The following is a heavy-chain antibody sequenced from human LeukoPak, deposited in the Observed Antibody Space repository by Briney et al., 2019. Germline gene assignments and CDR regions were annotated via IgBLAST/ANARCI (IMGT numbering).Heavy chain of an antibody. D-gene: IGHD6-19*01. CDR2: INPNSGGT. Sequence: ASVKVSCKASGYTFTGYYMHWVRQAPGQGLEWMGWINPNSGGTNYAQKFQGRVTMTRDTSISTAYMELSRLRSDDTAVYYCARAQGSSGWLDIDYWGQGTLVTVSS. V-gene: IGHV1-2*02. CDR3: ARAQGSSGWLDIDY. J-gene: IGHJ4*02. CDR1: GYTFTGYY.